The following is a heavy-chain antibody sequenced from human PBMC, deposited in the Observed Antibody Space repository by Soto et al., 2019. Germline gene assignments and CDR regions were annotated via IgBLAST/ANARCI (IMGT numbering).Heavy chain of an antibody. Sequence: HPGGSLRLSCTASGFTFGDYAMNWVRQAPGKGLEWVGFIRSKAYGGTTEYAASVKGRFSISRDDSKSIAYLQMNSLKTEDTAVYYCTRADYYDNSGYYDPYYYYGMDVWGQGTTVTVSS. CDR2: IRSKAYGGTT. V-gene: IGHV3-49*04. CDR3: TRADYYDNSGYYDPYYYYGMDV. D-gene: IGHD3-22*01. CDR1: GFTFGDYA. J-gene: IGHJ6*02.